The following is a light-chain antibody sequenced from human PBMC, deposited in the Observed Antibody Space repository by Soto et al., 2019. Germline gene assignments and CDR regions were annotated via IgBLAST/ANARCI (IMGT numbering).Light chain of an antibody. CDR2: EVS. CDR1: SNDVGGYNY. CDR3: SSYTYSAKV. V-gene: IGLV2-14*01. Sequence: QSALTQPASVSGSPGQSITISCTGTSNDVGGYNYVSWYQQHPGKAPKLMIFEVSNRPSGVSNRFSGSKSGNTASLTISGLQAEDEADYYCSSYTYSAKVFGTGTKVTVL. J-gene: IGLJ1*01.